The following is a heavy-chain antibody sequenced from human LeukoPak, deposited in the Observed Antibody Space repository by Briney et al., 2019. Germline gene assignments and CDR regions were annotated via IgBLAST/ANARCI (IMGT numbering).Heavy chain of an antibody. CDR2: IYYSGST. V-gene: IGHV4-39*07. D-gene: IGHD3-16*01. Sequence: PSETLSLTCTVSGGSIRSTNYYWGWIRQPPGKGLEWIGSIYYSGSTYYNPSLKSRVTISVDTSKNQFSLKLRSVTAADTAVYYCARDLGSSTPSGVWGKGTTVTVSS. CDR1: GGSIRSTNYY. CDR3: ARDLGSSTPSGV. J-gene: IGHJ6*04.